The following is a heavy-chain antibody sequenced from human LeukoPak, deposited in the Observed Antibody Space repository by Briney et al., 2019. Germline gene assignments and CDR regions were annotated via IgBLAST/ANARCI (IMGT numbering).Heavy chain of an antibody. V-gene: IGHV4-34*01. CDR2: INHSGST. J-gene: IGHJ4*02. Sequence: SETLSLTCAVYGGSFSGYYWSWIRQPPGKGLEWIGEINHSGSTNYNPSLKSRVTISVDTSKNQFSLKLSSVTAADTAVYYCARIRGARTWIRSDYWGQGTLVTVSS. CDR3: ARIRGARTWIRSDY. CDR1: GGSFSGYY. D-gene: IGHD5-12*01.